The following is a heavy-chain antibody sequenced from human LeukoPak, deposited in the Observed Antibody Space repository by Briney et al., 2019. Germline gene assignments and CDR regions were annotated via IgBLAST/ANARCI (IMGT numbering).Heavy chain of an antibody. CDR3: AKAYDILTGYCDY. J-gene: IGHJ4*02. D-gene: IGHD3-9*01. Sequence: GRSLRLSCAASGFTFDDYAMHWVRQAPGKGLEWGSGISWNSGSIGYADSVKGRFTISRDNAKNSLYLQMNSLRAEDTALYYCAKAYDILTGYCDYWGQGTLVTVSS. V-gene: IGHV3-9*01. CDR1: GFTFDDYA. CDR2: ISWNSGSI.